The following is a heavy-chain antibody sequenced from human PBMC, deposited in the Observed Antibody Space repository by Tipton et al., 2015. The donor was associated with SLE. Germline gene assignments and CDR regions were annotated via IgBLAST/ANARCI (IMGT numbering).Heavy chain of an antibody. J-gene: IGHJ4*02. Sequence: QLVQSGGGVVQPGRSLRLSCAASGFTFSSYGMHWVRQAPGKGLEWVAVIWYDGSNKYYADSVKGRFTISRDNSKDTLFLQMNSLSSEDTAVYYCAKDRQTTVTTTFDYWGQGVLVTVSS. V-gene: IGHV3-30*18. CDR2: IWYDGSNK. CDR3: AKDRQTTVTTTFDY. CDR1: GFTFSSYG. D-gene: IGHD4-17*01.